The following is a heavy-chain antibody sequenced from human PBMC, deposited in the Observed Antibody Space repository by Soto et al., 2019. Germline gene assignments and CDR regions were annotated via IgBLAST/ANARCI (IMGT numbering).Heavy chain of an antibody. D-gene: IGHD3-10*01. Sequence: QVQLQESGPGLVKPSETLSLTCTVSGGSISSYYWSWIRQPPGKGLEWIGYIYYSGTTNYNPSLKSRVTISVDTSKNQFSLKLPSVTAADTAVYYCARHEPYYYGSETYWPLGYWGQGTLVTVSS. J-gene: IGHJ4*02. CDR1: GGSISSYY. CDR3: ARHEPYYYGSETYWPLGY. V-gene: IGHV4-59*08. CDR2: IYYSGTT.